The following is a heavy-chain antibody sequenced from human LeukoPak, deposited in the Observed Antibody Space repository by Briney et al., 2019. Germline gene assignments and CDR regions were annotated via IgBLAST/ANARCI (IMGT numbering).Heavy chain of an antibody. V-gene: IGHV3-23*01. CDR3: AKSLSGIGAFDI. Sequence: GGSLRLSCAASGFTFSSYSMNWVRQAPGKGLEWVSAISGSGGSTYYADSVKGRFTISRHNSKNTLYLQMNSLRAEDTAVYYCAKSLSGIGAFDIWGQGTMVTVSS. J-gene: IGHJ3*02. CDR2: ISGSGGST. D-gene: IGHD1-26*01. CDR1: GFTFSSYS.